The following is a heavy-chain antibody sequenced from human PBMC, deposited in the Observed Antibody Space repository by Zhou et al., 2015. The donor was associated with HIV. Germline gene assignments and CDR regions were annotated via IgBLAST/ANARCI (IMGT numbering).Heavy chain of an antibody. J-gene: IGHJ6*03. CDR3: ARGYSYGPYYYFYYYMDV. D-gene: IGHD5-18*01. CDR1: GFTFNSYW. V-gene: IGHV3-74*02. CDR2: INSDGSST. Sequence: EVQLVESGGGLVKPGGSLRLSCAASGFTFNSYWMHWVRQAPGKGLVWVSRINSDGSSTNYADSVKGRFTISRDNAKNTLYLQMNSLRVEDTAVYYCARGYSYGPYYYFYYYMDVWGKGTTVTVSS.